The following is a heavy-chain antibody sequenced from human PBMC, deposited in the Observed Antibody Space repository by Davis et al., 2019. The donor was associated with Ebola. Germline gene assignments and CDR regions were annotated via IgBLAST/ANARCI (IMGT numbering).Heavy chain of an antibody. Sequence: GESLKISCAASGFTFSAYNMNWVRQAPGKGLEWVASISSTSSYIYYTDSVKGRFTISRDNAKNSLYLQMNSLRAEDTAVYYCARGLDTVGAFDYWGQGTLVTVSS. D-gene: IGHD1-26*01. V-gene: IGHV3-21*01. CDR1: GFTFSAYN. CDR2: ISSTSSYI. CDR3: ARGLDTVGAFDY. J-gene: IGHJ4*02.